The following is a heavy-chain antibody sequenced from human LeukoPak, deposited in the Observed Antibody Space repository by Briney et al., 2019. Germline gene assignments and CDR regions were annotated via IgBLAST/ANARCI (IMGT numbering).Heavy chain of an antibody. D-gene: IGHD2-2*01. CDR1: GFTFSSYA. CDR3: ARDRGGYCSSTSCPEDY. CDR2: ISSSGSTI. J-gene: IGHJ4*02. Sequence: GGSLRLSCAASGFTFSSYAMSWVRQAPGKGLEWVSYISSSGSTIYYADSVKGRFTISRDNAKNSLYLQMNSLRAEDTAVYYCARDRGGYCSSTSCPEDYWGQGTLVTVSS. V-gene: IGHV3-48*04.